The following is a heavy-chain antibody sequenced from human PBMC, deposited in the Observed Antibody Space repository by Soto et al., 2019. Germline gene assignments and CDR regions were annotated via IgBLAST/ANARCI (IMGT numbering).Heavy chain of an antibody. CDR3: TRVAGYGSGSRHFDN. CDR1: GYAFMSYG. V-gene: IGHV1-18*01. Sequence: QVQVIQSGAEVTKPGASVTLSCKTSGYAFMSYGLSWVRLAPGQGLEWMGWTVAGSGNRIYAQKFQDRINMNIDTSTNTGYMELRRLTSDDSARYICTRVAGYGSGSRHFDNWGQGTLVTVSS. J-gene: IGHJ4*02. D-gene: IGHD3-10*01. CDR2: TVAGSGNR.